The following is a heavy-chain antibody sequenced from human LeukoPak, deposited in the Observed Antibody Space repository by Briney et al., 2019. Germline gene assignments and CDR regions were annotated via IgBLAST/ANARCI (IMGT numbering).Heavy chain of an antibody. D-gene: IGHD2-2*01. CDR3: ARDSVVPAAQSYYYYYYMDV. Sequence: GGSLRLSCAPSVFTFSIYSMSWVRQAPGKGLEWLSSISSSISAIYYANSVQGRFTISRDNAKNSLYLQMNTLRAEDAAVYYCARDSVVPAAQSYYYYYYMDVWGKGTTVTVSS. CDR1: VFTFSIYS. J-gene: IGHJ6*03. CDR2: ISSSISAI. V-gene: IGHV3-21*01.